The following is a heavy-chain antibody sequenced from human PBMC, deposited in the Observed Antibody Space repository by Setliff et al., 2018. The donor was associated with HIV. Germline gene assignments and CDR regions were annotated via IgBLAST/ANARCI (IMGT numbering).Heavy chain of an antibody. Sequence: PSETLSLTCTVSGGSASNSRYYWAWIRQPPGKGLEYIGSIHYNEKTYYNAALRSRVTISADTSKNQFSLKLRSVTAADTAVYYCAGVLSSGYYDGPWGQGTLVTVSS. CDR2: IHYNEKT. CDR1: GGSASNSRYY. V-gene: IGHV4-39*07. CDR3: AGVLSSGYYDGP. J-gene: IGHJ5*02. D-gene: IGHD3-22*01.